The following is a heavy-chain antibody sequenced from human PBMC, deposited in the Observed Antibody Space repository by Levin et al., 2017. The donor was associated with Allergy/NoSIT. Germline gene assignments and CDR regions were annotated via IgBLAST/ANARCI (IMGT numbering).Heavy chain of an antibody. CDR2: ISSSGSTI. Sequence: LSLPCAASGFPFRDSYMSWIRPAPGKGLEWVSYISSSGSTIYYADSVKGRFTISRDNAKNSLYLQMNSLRAEDTAVYYCARRTPDFGSGQYWPWGHYYYGMDVWGQGTTVTVSS. CDR1: GFPFRDSY. J-gene: IGHJ6*02. D-gene: IGHD3-3*01. CDR3: ARRTPDFGSGQYWPWGHYYYGMDV. V-gene: IGHV3-11*01.